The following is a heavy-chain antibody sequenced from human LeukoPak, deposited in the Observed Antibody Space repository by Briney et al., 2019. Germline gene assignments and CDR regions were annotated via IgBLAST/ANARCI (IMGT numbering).Heavy chain of an antibody. D-gene: IGHD6-6*01. J-gene: IGHJ5*02. CDR1: GASISSANYY. CDR3: ARQFSSSAQWFDP. V-gene: IGHV4-39*01. Sequence: TSETLSLTCTVSGASISSANYYWGWIRQPPGKGLEWTGSIYYTGSIFDNPSLRSRVTISADASKNQFFLKLSSVTAADTAVYYCARQFSSSAQWFDPWGQGTLVTVSS. CDR2: IYYTGSI.